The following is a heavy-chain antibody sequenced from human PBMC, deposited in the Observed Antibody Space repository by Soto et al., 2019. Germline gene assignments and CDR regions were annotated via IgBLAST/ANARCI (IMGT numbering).Heavy chain of an antibody. Sequence: GGSLRLSCAVSGFSFGTYWMSWVRQAPGKXLEWLASIKEDGSERYYLDSVKGRFTISRDNAKDSLSLQMNSLRGEDTAFYYCARDVGPVTIFGEALSGYFDFWGPGTLVTVSS. CDR2: IKEDGSER. D-gene: IGHD3-3*01. J-gene: IGHJ4*02. V-gene: IGHV3-7*03. CDR1: GFSFGTYW. CDR3: ARDVGPVTIFGEALSGYFDF.